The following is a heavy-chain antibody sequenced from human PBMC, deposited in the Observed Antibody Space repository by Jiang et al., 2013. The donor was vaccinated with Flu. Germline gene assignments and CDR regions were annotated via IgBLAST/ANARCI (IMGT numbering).Heavy chain of an antibody. CDR3: ARGYYDFWSGYLMPTTNWFDP. CDR1: GGSISSYY. CDR2: IHYSGSI. J-gene: IGHJ5*02. V-gene: IGHV4-59*01. D-gene: IGHD3-3*01. Sequence: SGSGLVKPSETLSLTCTVSGGSISSYYWSWIRQPPGKGLEWIGYIHYSGSINYNPSLKSRVTISVDTSKNQFSLKLSSVTAADTAVYYCARGYYDFWSGYLMPTTNWFDPWGQGTLVTVSS.